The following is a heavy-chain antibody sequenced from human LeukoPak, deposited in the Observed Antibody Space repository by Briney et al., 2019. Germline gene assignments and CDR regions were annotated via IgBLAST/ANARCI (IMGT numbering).Heavy chain of an antibody. D-gene: IGHD3-22*01. CDR1: GGSLSTYY. V-gene: IGHV4-59*01. J-gene: IGHJ5*02. CDR3: ARASGGYYNNWFDP. CDR2: IYYTGST. Sequence: SETLSLTCTVSGGSLSTYYWSCIRQPPGKGLEWMGYIYYTGSTNYNPSLKSRVTISVDTSKNQFSLKLSSVTAADTAVYYCARASGGYYNNWFDPWGQGTLVTVSS.